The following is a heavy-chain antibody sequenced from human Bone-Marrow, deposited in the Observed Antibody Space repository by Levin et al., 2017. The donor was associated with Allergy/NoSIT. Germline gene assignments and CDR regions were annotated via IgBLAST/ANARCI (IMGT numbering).Heavy chain of an antibody. CDR3: ARMVWSGLRLGELSLFPATKDRWFDP. D-gene: IGHD3-16*02. Sequence: PSETLSLTCTVSGGSISSSSYYWGWIRQPPGKGLEWIGSFYYTGSTYYNPSLESRVTISVDTSKNQFSLKLSSVTAADTAVYYCARMVWSGLRLGELSLFPATKDRWFDPWGQGTLVTVSS. CDR1: GGSISSSSYY. V-gene: IGHV4-39*01. J-gene: IGHJ5*02. CDR2: FYYTGST.